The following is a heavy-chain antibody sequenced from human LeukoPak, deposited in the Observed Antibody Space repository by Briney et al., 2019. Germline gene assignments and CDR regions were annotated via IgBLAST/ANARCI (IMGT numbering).Heavy chain of an antibody. CDR2: ISYDASNI. D-gene: IGHD1-26*01. V-gene: IGHV3-30*04. CDR1: GFTFSSYA. Sequence: PGGSLRLSCAASGFTFSSYAMHWVRQAPGKGLEWMALISYDASNIYYADSVRGRFIISRDNSKNTLYLQMNSLRADDTAVYYCARESVPKWDLRHFGYWGQGTLVTVSS. J-gene: IGHJ4*02. CDR3: ARESVPKWDLRHFGY.